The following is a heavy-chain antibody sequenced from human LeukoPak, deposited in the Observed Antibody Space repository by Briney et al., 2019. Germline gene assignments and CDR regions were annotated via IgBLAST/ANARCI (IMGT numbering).Heavy chain of an antibody. CDR1: GGSVSDYY. CDR3: ASRKLGNDY. Sequence: SETLSLTCTISGGSVSDYYWSWIRQSPGKGLEWIGYIYYTGSTTYNPSLKSRVTISADTSKNQFSLKLSSVTAADTAVYYCASRKLGNDYWGQGALVTVSS. CDR2: IYYTGST. D-gene: IGHD7-27*01. J-gene: IGHJ4*02. V-gene: IGHV4-59*02.